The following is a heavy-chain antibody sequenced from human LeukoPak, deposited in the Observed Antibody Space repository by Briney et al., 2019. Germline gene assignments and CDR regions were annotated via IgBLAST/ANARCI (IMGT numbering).Heavy chain of an antibody. CDR1: GGSISSYC. CDR2: IYNCRSA. CDR3: ARHGLRNYYGSGRGIRPGEYFQH. V-gene: IGHV4-59*08. J-gene: IGHJ1*01. D-gene: IGHD3-10*01. Sequence: PSETLSLTCTVSGGSISSYCWCWIWLPQPTGMEWKWIIYNCRSADYNPSLKSRVPISVDPSKNQFSLKLSSVTAADTAVYYCARHGLRNYYGSGRGIRPGEYFQHWGQGTLVTVSS.